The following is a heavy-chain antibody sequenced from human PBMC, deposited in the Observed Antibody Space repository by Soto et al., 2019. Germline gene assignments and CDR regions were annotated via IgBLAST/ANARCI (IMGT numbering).Heavy chain of an antibody. CDR3: ARGSSIAGLYYGMDV. CDR1: GGSISSGASY. D-gene: IGHD6-6*01. Sequence: TLSLTCTVSGGSISSGASYSTWIRQHPGKGLEWIGYNYYSGITYYNPSLKSRVTISLDTSKNQFSLKLSSVTAADTAVYYCARGSSIAGLYYGMDVWGQGTTVT. V-gene: IGHV4-31*03. J-gene: IGHJ6*02. CDR2: NYYSGIT.